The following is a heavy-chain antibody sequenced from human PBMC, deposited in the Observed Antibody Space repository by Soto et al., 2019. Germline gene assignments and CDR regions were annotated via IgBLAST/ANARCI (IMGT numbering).Heavy chain of an antibody. Sequence: QVQLQESGPGLVKPSQTLSLTCTVSGGSISSGGYYWSWIRQHPGKGLEWIGYIYYSGSTYYNPSLKSRVXXXXDTSKNQFSLKLSSVTAADTAVYYCARSLPPGYFDYWGQGTLVTVSS. V-gene: IGHV4-31*03. J-gene: IGHJ4*02. CDR1: GGSISSGGYY. CDR3: ARSLPPGYFDY. CDR2: IYYSGST.